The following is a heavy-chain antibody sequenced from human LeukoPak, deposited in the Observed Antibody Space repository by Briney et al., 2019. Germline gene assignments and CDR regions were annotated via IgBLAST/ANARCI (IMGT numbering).Heavy chain of an antibody. J-gene: IGHJ4*02. CDR1: GGSISSYY. CDR3: AALLGYCSSTGCYSTFDY. V-gene: IGHV4-4*07. D-gene: IGHD2-2*01. Sequence: PSETLSLTCTVSGGSISSYYWSWIRQPAGKGLEWIGRIYTSGSTNYNPSLKSRVTMSVDTSKNQFSLKLSSVTAADTAVYYCAALLGYCSSTGCYSTFDYWGQGTLVTVSS. CDR2: IYTSGST.